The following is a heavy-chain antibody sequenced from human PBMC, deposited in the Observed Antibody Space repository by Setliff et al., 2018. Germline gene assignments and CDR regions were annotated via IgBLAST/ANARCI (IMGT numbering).Heavy chain of an antibody. CDR1: GGSIHDYY. V-gene: IGHV4-59*01. D-gene: IGHD2-15*01. Sequence: PSETLSLTCTVSGGSIHDYYWNWIRQSPGKGLEWIGYIYYRGSTNYNSSLKSRVTISIDMSKNQFSLKLSSATAADTAVYFCAAVGTAAGGGWFDPWGRGTLVTVSS. CDR2: IYYRGST. J-gene: IGHJ5*02. CDR3: AAVGTAAGGGWFDP.